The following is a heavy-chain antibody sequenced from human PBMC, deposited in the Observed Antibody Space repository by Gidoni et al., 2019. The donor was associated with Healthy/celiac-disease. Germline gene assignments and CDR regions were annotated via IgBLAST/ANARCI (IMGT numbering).Heavy chain of an antibody. V-gene: IGHV3-13*05. J-gene: IGHJ2*01. CDR1: GFTFRNYD. CDR2: IGTAGDP. Sequence: EVQLVESGGGLVQPGGSLRLSCAASGFTFRNYDMHWVRQLTGKGLEWVSAIGTAGDPYYPGSVKGRCTISRENAKNSLYLQINSLRAGDTAVYYCVREGSSWYYFDLWGRGTLVTVSS. D-gene: IGHD6-13*01. CDR3: VREGSSWYYFDL.